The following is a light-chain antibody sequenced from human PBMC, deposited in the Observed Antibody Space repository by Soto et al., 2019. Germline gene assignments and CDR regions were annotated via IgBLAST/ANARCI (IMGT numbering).Light chain of an antibody. V-gene: IGLV2-14*01. CDR1: SSDVGGYNY. J-gene: IGLJ2*01. Sequence: QSALTQPVSVSGSPGQSITISCTGTSSDVGGYNYVSWYQQHPGKAPKLMIYEVTKRPSGVSNRFSGSKSGNTASLTISGLQAEAESDYSGSSYTSISTLVSGGGPKLTVL. CDR2: EVT. CDR3: SSYTSISTLV.